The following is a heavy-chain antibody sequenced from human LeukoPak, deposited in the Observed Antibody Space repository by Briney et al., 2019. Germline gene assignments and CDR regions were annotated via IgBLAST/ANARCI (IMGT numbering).Heavy chain of an antibody. J-gene: IGHJ4*02. CDR1: GFTFSKYG. D-gene: IGHD6-19*01. CDR3: AREEENSSGWYTILKN. CDR2: ISGSGGTT. V-gene: IGHV3-23*01. Sequence: GGSLRLSCAASGFTFSKYGMSWVRQAPGKGLEWVSVISGSGGTTYYADSVKGRFSISRDNSNNTLYLQMNSLRAEDTAVYYCAREEENSSGWYTILKNWGQGTLVTVSS.